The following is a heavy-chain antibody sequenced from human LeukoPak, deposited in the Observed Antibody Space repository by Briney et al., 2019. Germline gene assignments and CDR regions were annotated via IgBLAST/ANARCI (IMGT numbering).Heavy chain of an antibody. J-gene: IGHJ5*02. CDR1: GYTFTSYG. CDR2: MNPNSGNT. V-gene: IGHV1-8*03. Sequence: ASVKVSCKASGYTFTSYGISWVRQAPGQGLEWMGWMNPNSGNTGYAQKFQGRVTITRNTSISTAYMELSSLRSEDTAVYYCARAYSSSWYNWFDPWGQGTLVTVSS. D-gene: IGHD6-13*01. CDR3: ARAYSSSWYNWFDP.